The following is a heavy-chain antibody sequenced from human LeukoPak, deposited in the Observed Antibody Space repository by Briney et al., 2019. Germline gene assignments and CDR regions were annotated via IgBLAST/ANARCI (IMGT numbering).Heavy chain of an antibody. J-gene: IGHJ4*02. CDR2: ISASGSNT. V-gene: IGHV3-23*01. CDR3: AKDSVRSGGWFHSDN. CDR1: GFTFSSLD. D-gene: IGHD6-19*01. Sequence: GGSLRLSCAASGFTFSSLDMAWVRQAPGKGLEWVSGISASGSNTFYADSVKSRFTISRDNSKNTLYLQMSSLRVEDTAIYYCAKDSVRSGGWFHSDNWGQGTLVSVSS.